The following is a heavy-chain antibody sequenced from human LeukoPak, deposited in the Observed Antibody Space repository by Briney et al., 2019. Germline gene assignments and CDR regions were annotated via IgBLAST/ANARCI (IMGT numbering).Heavy chain of an antibody. D-gene: IGHD6-19*01. V-gene: IGHV4-34*01. J-gene: IGHJ4*02. Sequence: SETLSLTCAVYGGSFSGYYWSWIRQPPGKGLERIGEINHSGSTNYNPSLKSRVTISVDTSKNQFSLKLSSVTAADTAVYYCATFTRGSVAGLYFFEYWGQGTLVTVSS. CDR1: GGSFSGYY. CDR3: ATFTRGSVAGLYFFEY. CDR2: INHSGST.